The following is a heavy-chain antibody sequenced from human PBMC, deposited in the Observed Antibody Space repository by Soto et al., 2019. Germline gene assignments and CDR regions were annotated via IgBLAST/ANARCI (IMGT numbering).Heavy chain of an antibody. D-gene: IGHD2-15*01. V-gene: IGHV4-39*01. J-gene: IGHJ4*02. CDR3: ARRPRGYCSGGSCYRVPGLFDY. Sequence: SETLSLTCTVSGGSFSSSSYYWGWIRQPPGKGLEWIGSIYYSGSTYYNPSLKSRVTISVDTSKNQFSLKLSSVTAADTAVYYCARRPRGYCSGGSCYRVPGLFDYWGQGTLVTVSS. CDR2: IYYSGST. CDR1: GGSFSSSSYY.